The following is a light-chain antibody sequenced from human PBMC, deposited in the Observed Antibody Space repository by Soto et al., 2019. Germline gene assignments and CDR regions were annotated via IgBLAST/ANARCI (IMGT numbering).Light chain of an antibody. J-gene: IGKJ2*01. CDR3: QQYGSSPYT. V-gene: IGKV3-20*01. CDR1: QSVSSSY. CDR2: GAS. Sequence: EIVLTQSPGTLSLSPGERATLSCRASQSVSSSYLASYQQKPGQAPRLLIYGASSRATGIPDRFSGSGSGTDFTLTISRLEPEDFSVYYCQQYGSSPYTFGQGTKLEMK.